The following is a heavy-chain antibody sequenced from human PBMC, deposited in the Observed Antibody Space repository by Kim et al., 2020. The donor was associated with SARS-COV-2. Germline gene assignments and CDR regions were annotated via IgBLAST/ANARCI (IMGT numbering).Heavy chain of an antibody. J-gene: IGHJ4*02. CDR1: GGSISSSSYY. V-gene: IGHV4-39*01. CDR3: ARHGAILLWFGERDVTPYFDY. Sequence: SETLSLTCTVSGGSISSSSYYWGWIRQPPGKGLEWIGSIYYSGSTYYNPSLKSRVTISVDTSKNQFSLKLSSVTAADTAVYYCARHGAILLWFGERDVTPYFDYWDQGTLVTVSS. D-gene: IGHD3-10*01. CDR2: IYYSGST.